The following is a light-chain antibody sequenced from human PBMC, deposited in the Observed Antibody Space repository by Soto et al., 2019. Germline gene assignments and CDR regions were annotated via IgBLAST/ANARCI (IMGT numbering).Light chain of an antibody. CDR3: QQSYSTPPT. CDR1: QRISSY. CDR2: AAS. Sequence: DIQMTQSPSSLSASVGDRVTITCRASQRISSYLNWYQQKPGKAPKLLIYAASSLQSGVPSSFSGSGSGTDFTLTISSLQPEDFATYYCQQSYSTPPTFGQGTKVEIK. J-gene: IGKJ1*01. V-gene: IGKV1-39*01.